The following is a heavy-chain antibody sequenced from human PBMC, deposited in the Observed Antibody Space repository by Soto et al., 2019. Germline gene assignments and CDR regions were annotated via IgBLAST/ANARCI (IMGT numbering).Heavy chain of an antibody. Sequence: EVQLLESGGGLVQPGGSLRLSCAASGFTFSSYAMSWVRQAPGKELEWVSAISGSGGSTYYADSVKGRFTISRDNSKNTLYLQMNSLRAEDTAVYYCARENYVAQPDYYGMDVWGQGTTVTVSS. CDR3: ARENYVAQPDYYGMDV. CDR1: GFTFSSYA. CDR2: ISGSGGST. V-gene: IGHV3-23*01. J-gene: IGHJ6*02. D-gene: IGHD1-7*01.